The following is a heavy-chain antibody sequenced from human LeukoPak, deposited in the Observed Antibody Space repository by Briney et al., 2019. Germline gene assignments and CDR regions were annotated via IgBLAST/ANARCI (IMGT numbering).Heavy chain of an antibody. J-gene: IGHJ3*01. CDR1: GVNFRGYG. CDR3: ARDPNGDYVGAFDF. V-gene: IGHV3-23*01. Sequence: GGSLRLFCSASGVNFRGYGMIWVRQAPGEGVEWVSDIKGDGGGAHYADSVKGRFTISRDNSKNTLYLQMNSLRVEDTAMYFCARDPNGDYVGAFDFRGQGTMVTVSS. D-gene: IGHD4-17*01. CDR2: IKGDGGGA.